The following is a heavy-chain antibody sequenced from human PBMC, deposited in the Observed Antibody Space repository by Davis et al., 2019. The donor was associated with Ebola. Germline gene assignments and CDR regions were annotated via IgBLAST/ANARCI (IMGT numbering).Heavy chain of an antibody. CDR1: GFTFSGSA. Sequence: PGGSLRLSCAASGFTFSGSAMHWVRQASGKGLEWVGRIRSKANSYATAYAASLKGRFTISRDDSKNTAYLQMNSLKTEDTAVYYCARDLLSIAARPATLGYWGQGTLVTVSS. V-gene: IGHV3-73*01. D-gene: IGHD6-6*01. CDR3: ARDLLSIAARPATLGY. J-gene: IGHJ4*02. CDR2: IRSKANSYAT.